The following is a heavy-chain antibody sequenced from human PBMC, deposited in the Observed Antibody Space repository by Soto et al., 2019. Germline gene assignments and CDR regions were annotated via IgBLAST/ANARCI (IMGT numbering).Heavy chain of an antibody. Sequence: EVQLVESGGGLVQPGGSLKLSCAASGLTFSDSAIHWVRQASGKGLEWVGRIRSKTNNYATTYAASVKGRFTISRDDSKNRVYWQKNRLKTVNTAVYYCTRPKKELRVYSYNGIDVWGQGTTVTVSS. V-gene: IGHV3-73*02. J-gene: IGHJ6*02. CDR1: GLTFSDSA. CDR3: TRPKKELRVYSYNGIDV. CDR2: IRSKTNNYAT. D-gene: IGHD1-7*01.